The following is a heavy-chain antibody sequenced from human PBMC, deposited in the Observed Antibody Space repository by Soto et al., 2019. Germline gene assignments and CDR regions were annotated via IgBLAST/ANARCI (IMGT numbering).Heavy chain of an antibody. CDR1: GYTFTSYD. D-gene: IGHD2-2*01. J-gene: IGHJ6*03. CDR2: MNPNSGNT. CDR3: ASARRHIVVVPAARNYYYYMDV. V-gene: IGHV1-8*01. Sequence: ASVKGSCKASGYTFTSYDINWVRQATGQGLEWMGWMNPNSGNTGYAQKFQGRVTMTRNTSISTAYMELSSLRSEDTAVYYCASARRHIVVVPAARNYYYYMDVWGKGTTVTVSS.